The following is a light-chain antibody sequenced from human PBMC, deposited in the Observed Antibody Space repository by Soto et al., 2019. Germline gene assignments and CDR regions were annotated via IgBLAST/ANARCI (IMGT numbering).Light chain of an antibody. CDR3: QSYDSSLSAPYV. CDR1: SSNIGAGYD. V-gene: IGLV1-40*01. Sequence: QPVLTQPPSVSGAPGQRVTISCTGSSSNIGAGYDVHWYQQLPGTAPKLLIYGNSNRPSGVPDRFSGPKSGTSASLAITGLQAEDEADYYCQSYDSSLSAPYVFGTGTKVTVL. CDR2: GNS. J-gene: IGLJ1*01.